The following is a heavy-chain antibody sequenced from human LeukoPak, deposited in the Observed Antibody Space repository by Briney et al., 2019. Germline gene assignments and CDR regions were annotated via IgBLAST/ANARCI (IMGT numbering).Heavy chain of an antibody. CDR1: GGSFSGYY. V-gene: IGHV4-34*01. CDR2: INHSGST. J-gene: IGHJ6*03. Sequence: SETLSLTCAVYGGSFSGYYWSWIRQPPGKGLEWIGDINHSGSTNYNPSLKSRVTISVDTSKNQFSLKLSSVTAADTAVYYCATSYSSGWYAGYYYYMDVWGKGTTVTVSS. D-gene: IGHD6-19*01. CDR3: ATSYSSGWYAGYYYYMDV.